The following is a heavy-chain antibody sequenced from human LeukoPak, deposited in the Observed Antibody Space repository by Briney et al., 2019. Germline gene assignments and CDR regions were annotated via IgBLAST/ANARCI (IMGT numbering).Heavy chain of an antibody. CDR2: IYYSVTT. Sequence: SETLSLTCTVSGGSISSSSYYWGWIRQPPGKGLEWIGSIYYSVTTYYNPSLKSRVTISVDTSKNQFSLKLNSVTAADTAVYYCARDMVGGDYSGSYYYYYYYMDVWGKGTTVTISS. J-gene: IGHJ6*03. D-gene: IGHD1-26*01. V-gene: IGHV4-39*07. CDR3: ARDMVGGDYSGSYYYYYYYMDV. CDR1: GGSISSSSYY.